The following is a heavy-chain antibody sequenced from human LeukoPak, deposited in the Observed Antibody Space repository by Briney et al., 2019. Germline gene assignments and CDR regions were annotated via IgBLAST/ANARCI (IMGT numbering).Heavy chain of an antibody. CDR1: GFTFSSYG. Sequence: GGSLRLSCAASGFTFSSYGMHWVRQAPGKGLEWVAVIWYDGSNKYYADSVKGRFTISRDNSKNTLYLQMNSLRAEDTAVYYCAKGTGSGWDPFDYWGQGTLVTVSS. J-gene: IGHJ4*02. V-gene: IGHV3-33*06. D-gene: IGHD6-19*01. CDR2: IWYDGSNK. CDR3: AKGTGSGWDPFDY.